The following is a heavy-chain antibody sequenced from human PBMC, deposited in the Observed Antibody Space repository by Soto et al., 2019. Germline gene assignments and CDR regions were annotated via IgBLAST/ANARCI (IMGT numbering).Heavy chain of an antibody. V-gene: IGHV4-39*01. Sequence: SETLSLTCSVSGGSISSGPYYWGWIRQPPGRGLEWIGGIFSSGSASYNSSLKSRVTIFVDTSKNQFSLKLSSVTAADTAVYYCARGRPGRSSGWYDYWGQGTLVTVSS. CDR1: GGSISSGPYY. D-gene: IGHD6-19*01. J-gene: IGHJ4*02. CDR3: ARGRPGRSSGWYDY. CDR2: IFSSGSA.